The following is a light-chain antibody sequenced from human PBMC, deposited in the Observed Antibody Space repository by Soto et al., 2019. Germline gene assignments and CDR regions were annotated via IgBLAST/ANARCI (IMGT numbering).Light chain of an antibody. V-gene: IGLV1-40*01. CDR2: GDS. CDR1: SSNIGAGYN. Sequence: QSVLTQPPSESGAPGQRVTICCTGSSSNIGAGYNVHWYQQVPGTAPKLLIYGDSNRPSGVPDRFSGSKSGTSASLAITGLQAEDEADYYCQSYDSSLSGWLFGGGTKLTVL. CDR3: QSYDSSLSGWL. J-gene: IGLJ3*02.